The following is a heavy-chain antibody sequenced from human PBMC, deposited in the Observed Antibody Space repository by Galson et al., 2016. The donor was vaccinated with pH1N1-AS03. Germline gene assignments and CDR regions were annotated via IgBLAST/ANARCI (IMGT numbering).Heavy chain of an antibody. Sequence: QSGAEVKKPGASVKVSCKASKATFNTYAISWVRQAPGQGLEWMGGIIPIFGSYGTPKYTQKFQGRVTITADESTSTVYMDLRSLRSDDTAVYYCTTIAAADTDDYHSGMDCWGQGTTVTVS. V-gene: IGHV1-69*13. D-gene: IGHD6-25*01. CDR2: IIPIFGSYGTP. J-gene: IGHJ6*02. CDR3: TTIAAADTDDYHSGMDC. CDR1: KATFNTYA.